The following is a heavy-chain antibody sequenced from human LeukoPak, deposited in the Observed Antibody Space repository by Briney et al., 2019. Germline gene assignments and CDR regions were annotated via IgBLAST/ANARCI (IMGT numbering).Heavy chain of an antibody. Sequence: PGGSLRLSCAASGFTFSSHSMNWVRQAPGKGLEWVSYISSSSSTIYYADSVKGRFTIPRDNAKNSLYLQMNSLRDEDTAVYYCARDAGLTYYDILTGTDAFDIWGQGTMVTVSS. J-gene: IGHJ3*02. CDR1: GFTFSSHS. D-gene: IGHD3-9*01. CDR2: ISSSSSTI. CDR3: ARDAGLTYYDILTGTDAFDI. V-gene: IGHV3-48*02.